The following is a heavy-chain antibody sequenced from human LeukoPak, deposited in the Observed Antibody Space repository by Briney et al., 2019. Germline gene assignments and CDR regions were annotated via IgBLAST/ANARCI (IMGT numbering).Heavy chain of an antibody. D-gene: IGHD2-2*01. V-gene: IGHV1-2*02. CDR3: ARESGCDTTNCLAPADWFDP. J-gene: IGHJ5*02. CDR2: ISPNSGGT. CDR1: GYTFTGYY. Sequence: ASVEVSCKASGYTFTGYYMHWVRQAPGLGLEWMGWISPNSGGTNYAQKFQGRVTMTRDTSINTAYMELSRLTSDDTAVYFCARESGCDTTNCLAPADWFDPWGQGTLVTVSS.